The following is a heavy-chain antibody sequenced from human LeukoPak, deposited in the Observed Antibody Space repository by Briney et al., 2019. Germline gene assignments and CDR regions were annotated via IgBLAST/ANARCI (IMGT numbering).Heavy chain of an antibody. Sequence: ASVKVSCKASGYTFTCYYIHWVRQAPGQGLEWMGWISPNSGGTKYAQSFQGRVTMTRDTSSNTAHMELSRLRSDDTAVYYCARGDCSVNGCHGGNWFDPWGQGTLVTVSS. V-gene: IGHV1-2*02. D-gene: IGHD2-15*01. CDR1: GYTFTCYY. CDR3: ARGDCSVNGCHGGNWFDP. J-gene: IGHJ5*02. CDR2: ISPNSGGT.